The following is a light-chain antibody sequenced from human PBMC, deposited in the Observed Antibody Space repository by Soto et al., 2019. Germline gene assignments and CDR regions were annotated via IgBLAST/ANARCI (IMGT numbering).Light chain of an antibody. V-gene: IGLV2-8*01. CDR2: EVT. Sequence: QSALTQPPSASGSPGQSVTISCTGTSSDVGGYHYVSWYQQHPGKAPKLMIYEVTKRPSGVPDRFSGSKSGNTASLTVSGLQAEDEADYYCCSYAGSSPFGVVFGGGTKLTVL. CDR3: CSYAGSSPFGVV. J-gene: IGLJ2*01. CDR1: SSDVGGYHY.